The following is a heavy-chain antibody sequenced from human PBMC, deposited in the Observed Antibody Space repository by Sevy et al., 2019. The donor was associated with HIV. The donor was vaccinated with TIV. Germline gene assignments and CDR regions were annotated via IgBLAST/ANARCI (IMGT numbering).Heavy chain of an antibody. J-gene: IGHJ1*01. D-gene: IGHD3-10*01. CDR1: GFTFSSYG. CDR3: AKDWGSGSHEVYFQH. CDR2: IWYDGSNK. V-gene: IGHV3-33*06. Sequence: GGSLRLSCAASGFTFSSYGMHWVRQAPGKGLEWVAVIWYDGSNKYYADSVKGRFTISRDNSKNTLYLQMNSLRAEDTAVYYCAKDWGSGSHEVYFQHWGQGTLVTVSS.